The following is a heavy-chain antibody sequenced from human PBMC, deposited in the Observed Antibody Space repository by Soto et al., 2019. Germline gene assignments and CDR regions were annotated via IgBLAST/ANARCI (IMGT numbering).Heavy chain of an antibody. CDR3: ARVWSGSYSMDV. CDR2: INQDGSEK. CDR1: GFTFSRYW. D-gene: IGHD3-3*01. Sequence: EVQLVESGGGLVQPGGSLRLSCAASGFTFSRYWMSWVRRAPGKGLEWVANINQDGSEKYYVDSVKGRFTISRDNAKSSLYLQMNSLRDEDTAVYYCARVWSGSYSMDVWGQGTTVTVSS. V-gene: IGHV3-7*05. J-gene: IGHJ6*02.